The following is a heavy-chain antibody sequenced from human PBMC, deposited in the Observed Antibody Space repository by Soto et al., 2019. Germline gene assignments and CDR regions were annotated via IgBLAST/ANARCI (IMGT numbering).Heavy chain of an antibody. J-gene: IGHJ4*02. CDR2: ISASGGST. Sequence: GGSLRLSCAASGFTFSSYAMNGVRQAPGKGLEWVSGISASGGSTYYADSVKGRLTISRDNSKNTLYLQMNSLRAEDTAVYYCAKRLTLYGPIDYWGQGTLVTVSS. D-gene: IGHD3-16*01. CDR3: AKRLTLYGPIDY. V-gene: IGHV3-23*01. CDR1: GFTFSSYA.